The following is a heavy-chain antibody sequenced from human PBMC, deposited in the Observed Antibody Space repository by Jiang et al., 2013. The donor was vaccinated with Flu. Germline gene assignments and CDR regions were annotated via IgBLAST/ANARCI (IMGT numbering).Heavy chain of an antibody. V-gene: IGHV5-51*01. J-gene: IGHJ4*02. CDR2: IYPGDSDT. CDR3: ARHSMITFGGVIVIGAFDY. D-gene: IGHD3-16*02. Sequence: WVRQMPGKDLEWMGIIYPGDSDTRYSPSFQGQVTISADRSISTAYLQWSSLKASDTAMYYCARHSMITFGGVIVIGAFDYWGQGTLVTVSS.